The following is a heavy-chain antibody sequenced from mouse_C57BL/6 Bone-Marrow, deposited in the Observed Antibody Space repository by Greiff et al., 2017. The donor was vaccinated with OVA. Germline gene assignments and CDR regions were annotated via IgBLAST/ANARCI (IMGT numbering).Heavy chain of an antibody. CDR2: IWTGGGT. J-gene: IGHJ1*03. D-gene: IGHD1-1*01. Sequence: VKLMESGPGLVAPSQSLSITCTVSGFSLTSYAISWVRQPPGKGLEWLGVIWTGGGTNYNSALKSRLSISKDNSKSQVFLKMNSLQTDYTARYYCARISSYVNWYFDVWGTGTTVTVSS. V-gene: IGHV2-9-1*01. CDR3: ARISSYVNWYFDV. CDR1: GFSLTSYA.